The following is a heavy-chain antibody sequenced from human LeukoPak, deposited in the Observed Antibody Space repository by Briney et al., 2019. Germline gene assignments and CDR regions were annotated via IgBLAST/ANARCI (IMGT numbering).Heavy chain of an antibody. Sequence: ASVKVSCKASGYTFTSYGISWVRQAPGQGLEWMGWINPNSGGTNYAQKFQGRVTMTRDTSISTAYMELSRLRSDDTAVYYCARDSIAARRGGWFDPWGQGTLVTVSS. CDR1: GYTFTSYG. CDR2: INPNSGGT. J-gene: IGHJ5*02. CDR3: ARDSIAARRGGWFDP. D-gene: IGHD6-6*01. V-gene: IGHV1-2*02.